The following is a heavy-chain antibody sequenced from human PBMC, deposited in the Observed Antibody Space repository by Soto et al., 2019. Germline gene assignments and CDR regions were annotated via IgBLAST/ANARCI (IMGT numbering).Heavy chain of an antibody. V-gene: IGHV4-4*07. J-gene: IGHJ3*02. Sequence: SETLSLTCTVSGGSMNGFYWNWIRQPAGGGLEWIGRVYSSGRADYIPSLKSRITMSVDTSKNQFYLNLRFVTAADAAVYFCAKDKSGAADIWGHGTMVTVSS. CDR3: AKDKSGAADI. CDR1: GGSMNGFY. CDR2: VYSSGRA. D-gene: IGHD7-27*01.